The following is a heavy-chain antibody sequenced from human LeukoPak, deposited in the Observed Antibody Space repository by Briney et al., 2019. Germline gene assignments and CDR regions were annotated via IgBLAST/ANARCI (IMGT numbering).Heavy chain of an antibody. Sequence: ASVKVSCKASGYTFTSYYMHWVRQAPGQGLEWMGMINPSGGSTSYAQKFQGRVTMTRDTSTSTVYMELSSLRSEDTAVYYCARDLNSYYYDSSGYPDYWGQGTLVTVSS. CDR2: INPSGGST. V-gene: IGHV1-46*01. D-gene: IGHD3-22*01. J-gene: IGHJ4*02. CDR1: GYTFTSYY. CDR3: ARDLNSYYYDSSGYPDY.